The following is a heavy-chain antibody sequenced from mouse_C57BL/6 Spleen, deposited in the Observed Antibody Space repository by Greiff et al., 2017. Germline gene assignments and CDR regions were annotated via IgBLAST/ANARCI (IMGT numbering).Heavy chain of an antibody. CDR2: INPNNGGT. D-gene: IGHD2-2*01. J-gene: IGHJ2*01. CDR1: GYTFTDYY. CDR3: GRWMVTTFYFDY. V-gene: IGHV1-26*01. Sequence: VQLQQSGPELVKPGASVKISCKASGYTFTDYYMNWVKQSHGQSLEWIGDINPNNGGTSYNQKFKGKATLTVAKSSSTSYMELRSLTSEDSAVYYCGRWMVTTFYFDYWGQGTTLTVSS.